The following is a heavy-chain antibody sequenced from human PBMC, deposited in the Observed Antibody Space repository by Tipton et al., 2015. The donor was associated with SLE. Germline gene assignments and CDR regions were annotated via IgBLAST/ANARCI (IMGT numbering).Heavy chain of an antibody. CDR2: IYYSGST. CDR1: GGSISSGGYS. V-gene: IGHV4-61*08. J-gene: IGHJ4*02. D-gene: IGHD3-9*01. Sequence: TLSLTCAVSGGSISSGGYSWSWIRQPPGKGLEWIGYIYYSGSTNYNPSLKSRVTISVDTSKNQFSLKLSSVTAADTAVYYCARSHHDILEVDYWGQGTLVTVSS. CDR3: ARSHHDILEVDY.